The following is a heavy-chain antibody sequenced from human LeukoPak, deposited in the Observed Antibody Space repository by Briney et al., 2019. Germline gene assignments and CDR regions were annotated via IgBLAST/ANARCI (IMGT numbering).Heavy chain of an antibody. D-gene: IGHD3-10*01. J-gene: IGHJ4*02. Sequence: PSETLSLTCTVSGGSISSYYWSWIRQPPGKGLEWIGYIYYSGSTNYNPSLKSRVTISVDTSKNQFSLKLSSVTAADTAVYYCARVPDYYGSGSAIDYWGQGTLVTVSS. CDR1: GGSISSYY. CDR3: ARVPDYYGSGSAIDY. CDR2: IYYSGST. V-gene: IGHV4-59*01.